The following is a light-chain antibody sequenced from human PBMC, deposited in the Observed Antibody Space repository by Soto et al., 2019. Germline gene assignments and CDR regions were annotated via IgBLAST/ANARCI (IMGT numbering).Light chain of an antibody. Sequence: DIQMTQSPSTLSASVGDRITITCRASQSITSWLAWYQQKSGKAPKLLIYKASSLESGVPSRFSGSGSGTEFTLTISSRQPDDFATNYCQQYTTPPWTFGQGTKVEIK. CDR3: QQYTTPPWT. CDR2: KAS. V-gene: IGKV1-5*03. J-gene: IGKJ1*01. CDR1: QSITSW.